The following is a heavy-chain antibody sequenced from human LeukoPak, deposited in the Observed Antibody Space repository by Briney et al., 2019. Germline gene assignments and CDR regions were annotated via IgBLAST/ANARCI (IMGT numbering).Heavy chain of an antibody. CDR3: ARLGYCSSTVCQ. CDR2: INPSDGST. CDR1: GYTFTSYP. V-gene: IGHV1-46*01. Sequence: ASVNVSCKASGYTFTSYPMHWVRQAPGQGREWMGIINPSDGSTNYAQKFQGRVTMTRDTSTSTVYMELSSLRSEDTAVYYCARLGYCSSTVCQWGQGTLVTVSS. D-gene: IGHD2-2*01. J-gene: IGHJ4*02.